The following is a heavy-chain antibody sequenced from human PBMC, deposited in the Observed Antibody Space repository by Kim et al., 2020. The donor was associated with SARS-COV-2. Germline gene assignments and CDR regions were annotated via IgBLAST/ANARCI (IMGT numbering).Heavy chain of an antibody. Sequence: SETLSLTCTVSGGSVSRGSYYWSWIRQPPGKGLEWIGYIHDSGSTKYNPSFRSRVTILVDTSKGQFSLTLNSVTAADTAAYYCVRDLGPTSSGGRGMDVWGQGTTVTVSS. J-gene: IGHJ6*02. CDR3: VRDLGPTSSGGRGMDV. D-gene: IGHD2-15*01. CDR2: IHDSGST. V-gene: IGHV4-61*01. CDR1: GGSVSRGSYY.